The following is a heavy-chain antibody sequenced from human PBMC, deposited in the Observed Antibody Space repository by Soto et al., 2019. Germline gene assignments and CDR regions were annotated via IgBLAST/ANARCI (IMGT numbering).Heavy chain of an antibody. J-gene: IGHJ5*02. D-gene: IGHD3-10*01. CDR1: GGSIISGDYF. CDR3: ARGPNFYNSARGWFDP. Sequence: SETLSLTCTVSGGSIISGDYFWSWIRQPPGKGLEWIGYIYYSGSTYYNPSLKSRVTISVDTSKNQFSLKLSSVTAADTAVYYCARGPNFYNSARGWFDPWGQGTLVPVSS. V-gene: IGHV4-30-4*01. CDR2: IYYSGST.